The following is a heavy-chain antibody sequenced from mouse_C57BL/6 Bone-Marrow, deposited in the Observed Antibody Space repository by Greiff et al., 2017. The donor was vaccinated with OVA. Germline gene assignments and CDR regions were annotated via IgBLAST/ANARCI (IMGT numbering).Heavy chain of an antibody. V-gene: IGHV1-75*01. Sequence: QVQLKESGPELVKPGASVKISCKASGYTFTDYYINWVKQRPGQGLEWIGWIFPGSGSTYYNEKFKGKATLTVDKSSSTAYMLLSSLTSEDSAVYFCARLYFYDYDSYFDYWGQGTTLTVSS. D-gene: IGHD2-4*01. J-gene: IGHJ2*01. CDR1: GYTFTDYY. CDR3: ARLYFYDYDSYFDY. CDR2: IFPGSGST.